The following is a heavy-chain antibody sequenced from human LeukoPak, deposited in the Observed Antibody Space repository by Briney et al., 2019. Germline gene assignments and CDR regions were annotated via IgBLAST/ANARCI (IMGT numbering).Heavy chain of an antibody. CDR1: GFTFSSYA. V-gene: IGHV3-23*01. CDR2: ISGSGDNT. J-gene: IGHJ4*02. Sequence: GGTLRLSCAASGFTFSSYAMSWVRQAPGKGLEWVSGISGSGDNTYYADSVKGRFTISRDNSKNTLYVQVNSLGTEDTAAYYCAKGSYYDSSGSFYFDYWGQGTLVAVSS. D-gene: IGHD3-22*01. CDR3: AKGSYYDSSGSFYFDY.